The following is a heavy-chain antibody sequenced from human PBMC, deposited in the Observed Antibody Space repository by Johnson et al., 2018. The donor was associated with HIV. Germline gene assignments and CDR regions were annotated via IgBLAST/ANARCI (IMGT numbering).Heavy chain of an antibody. V-gene: IGHV3-66*01. CDR2: IYSGGST. D-gene: IGHD1-1*01. J-gene: IGHJ3*02. CDR1: GFTVSSNY. CDR3: ATSTASDAFDI. Sequence: VTLVESGGGLVQPGGSLRLSCAASGFTVSSNYMSWVRQAPGKGLEWVSVIYSGGSTYYADSVKGRFTISRDNSKNTLYLQMNSLRVEDAAVYYCATSTASDAFDIWGQGTIVTVSS.